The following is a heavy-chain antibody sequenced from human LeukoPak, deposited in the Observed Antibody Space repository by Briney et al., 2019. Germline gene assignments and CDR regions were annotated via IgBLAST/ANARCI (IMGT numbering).Heavy chain of an antibody. CDR3: ARTDYDFWSGSHWEGNFDY. CDR1: GYTFTSYG. D-gene: IGHD3-3*01. V-gene: IGHV1-18*01. Sequence: ASVKVSCKASGYTFTSYGISWVRQAPGQGLEWMGWISAYNGNTNYAQKLQGRVTMTTDTSTSTAYMELRSLRSDDTAVYYCARTDYDFWSGSHWEGNFDYWGQGTLVTVSS. J-gene: IGHJ4*02. CDR2: ISAYNGNT.